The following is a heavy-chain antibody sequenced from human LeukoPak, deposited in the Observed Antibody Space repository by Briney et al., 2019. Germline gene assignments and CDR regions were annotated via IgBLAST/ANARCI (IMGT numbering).Heavy chain of an antibody. V-gene: IGHV3-30-3*01. J-gene: IGHJ4*02. D-gene: IGHD3-10*01. CDR2: ISYDGTIK. CDR1: GFTFSSYA. Sequence: GGSLRLSCAAAGFTFSSYALHWVRQAPRKGLGWVAVISYDGTIKYYADSVKGRFSISRDNSKNTLYLQMNTLISEDTAVYYCARGSFWFGEDLPFDYWGQGTLVTVSS. CDR3: ARGSFWFGEDLPFDY.